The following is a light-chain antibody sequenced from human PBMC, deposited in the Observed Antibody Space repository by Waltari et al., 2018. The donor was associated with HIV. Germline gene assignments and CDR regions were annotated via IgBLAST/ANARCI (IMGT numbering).Light chain of an antibody. Sequence: DIQMTQSPSSLSAPVGDRVTITCRASQSVSNFLNWYQQKPGLAPKLLMYTASSLQSGVPSRFSGSGSGTDFTLTISSLQPEDFATYYCQQSYSNPRTFSQGTKVEIK. CDR2: TAS. V-gene: IGKV1-39*01. CDR3: QQSYSNPRT. J-gene: IGKJ1*01. CDR1: QSVSNF.